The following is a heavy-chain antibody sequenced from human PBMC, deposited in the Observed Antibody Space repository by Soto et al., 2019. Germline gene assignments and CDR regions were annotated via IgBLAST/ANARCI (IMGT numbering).Heavy chain of an antibody. CDR2: ISGSGGST. J-gene: IGHJ4*02. V-gene: IGHV3-23*01. CDR1: GFTFSSYA. D-gene: IGHD6-6*01. Sequence: EVQLLESGGGLVQPGGSLSLSCAASGFTFSSYAMSWVRQAPGKGLEWVSAISGSGGSTYYADSVKGRFTISRDNSKNTLYLQMNSLRAEDTAVYYCAKSDAGQLVLFCIDYWGQGTLVTVSS. CDR3: AKSDAGQLVLFCIDY.